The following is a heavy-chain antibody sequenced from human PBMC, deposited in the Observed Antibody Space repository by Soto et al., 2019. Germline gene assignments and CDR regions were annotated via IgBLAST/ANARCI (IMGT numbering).Heavy chain of an antibody. CDR3: AREGFLEWLAYMDV. D-gene: IGHD3-3*01. J-gene: IGHJ6*03. CDR2: IWYDGSNK. Sequence: ESGGGVVQPGRSLRLSCAASGFTFSSYGMHWVRQAPGKGLEWVAVIWYDGSNKYYADSVKGRFTISRDNSKNTLYLQMNSLRAEDTAVYYCAREGFLEWLAYMDVWGKGTTVTVSS. CDR1: GFTFSSYG. V-gene: IGHV3-33*01.